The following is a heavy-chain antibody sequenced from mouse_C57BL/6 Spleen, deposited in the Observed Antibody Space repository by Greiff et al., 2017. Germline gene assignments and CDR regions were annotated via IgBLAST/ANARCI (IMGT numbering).Heavy chain of an antibody. CDR3: TPVITTVVPHYFDY. D-gene: IGHD1-1*01. Sequence: EVQLQESGAELVRPGASVKLSCTASGFNIKDDYMHWVKQRPEQGLEWIGWIDPENGDTEYASKFQGKATITADTSSNTAYLQLSSLTSEDTAVYYCTPVITTVVPHYFDYWGQGTTLTVSS. CDR2: IDPENGDT. J-gene: IGHJ2*01. CDR1: GFNIKDDY. V-gene: IGHV14-4*01.